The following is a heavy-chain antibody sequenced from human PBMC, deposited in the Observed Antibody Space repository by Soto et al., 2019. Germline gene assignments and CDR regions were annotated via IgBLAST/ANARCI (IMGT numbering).Heavy chain of an antibody. D-gene: IGHD3-10*01. V-gene: IGHV2-5*01. Sequence: ESGPTLVNPTQTLTLTCTFSGFSFSTSGVGVGWIRQPPGKALEWLALIYWNDEKRHSPSLRSRLTITKDTSKNQVVLTMTNMDPVDTATYYCAYGRYYGSGSYFVHDYWGQGTLVTVSS. CDR1: GFSFSTSGVG. CDR2: IYWNDEK. J-gene: IGHJ4*02. CDR3: AYGRYYGSGSYFVHDY.